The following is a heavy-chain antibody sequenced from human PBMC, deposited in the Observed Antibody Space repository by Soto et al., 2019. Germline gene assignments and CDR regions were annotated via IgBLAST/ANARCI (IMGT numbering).Heavy chain of an antibody. CDR3: AKSSPGGDWLSQDYYYGMDV. V-gene: IGHV1-69*01. J-gene: IGHJ6*02. CDR2: IIPIFGTA. D-gene: IGHD3-9*01. CDR1: GGTFSSYA. Sequence: QVQLVQSGAEVKKPGSSVKVSCKASGGTFSSYAISWVRQAPGQGLEWMGGIIPIFGTANYAQKFQGRVTITADESTSTAYMELSSLRSEDTAVYYCAKSSPGGDWLSQDYYYGMDVWGQGTTVTVSS.